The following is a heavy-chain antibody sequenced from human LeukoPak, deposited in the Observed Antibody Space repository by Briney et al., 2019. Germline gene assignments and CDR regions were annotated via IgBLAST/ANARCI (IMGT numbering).Heavy chain of an antibody. Sequence: GGSLRLSCAASGFTFSSYAMSWVRQAPGKVLEWVSAISGSGGSTYYADCVKGRFTISRDNSKNTMFLQMNSLRAEDTAVYYCAKGGYCSSTSCYPADYWGQGTLVTVSS. CDR2: ISGSGGST. V-gene: IGHV3-23*01. CDR1: GFTFSSYA. D-gene: IGHD2-2*01. J-gene: IGHJ4*02. CDR3: AKGGYCSSTSCYPADY.